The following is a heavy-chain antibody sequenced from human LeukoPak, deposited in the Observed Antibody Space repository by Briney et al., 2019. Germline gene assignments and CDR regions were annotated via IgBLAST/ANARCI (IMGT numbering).Heavy chain of an antibody. CDR2: ISSSSSYI. D-gene: IGHD3-9*01. CDR1: GFTFSSYT. CDR3: ARVPTHYDILTGYYTDFFYYFDY. J-gene: IGHJ4*02. V-gene: IGHV3-21*01. Sequence: PGGSLRLSCAASGFTFSSYTMNWVRQAPGKGLEWVSSISSSSSYIYYADSVKGRFTISRDNAKNSLYLQMNSLRAEDTAVYYCARVPTHYDILTGYYTDFFYYFDYWGQGTLVTVSS.